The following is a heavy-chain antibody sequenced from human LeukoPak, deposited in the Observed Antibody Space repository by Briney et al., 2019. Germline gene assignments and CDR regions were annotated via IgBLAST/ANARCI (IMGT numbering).Heavy chain of an antibody. CDR2: IYYSGST. J-gene: IGHJ4*02. D-gene: IGHD6-13*01. V-gene: IGHV4-39*01. CDR3: ARHKASSGWYASYYFDY. Sequence: XXSLSLTCAVSVGFISSSRYCWGWIRQPPGKGLEWIGSIYYSGSTYYNPSLKSRVSISVDTSKNQFSLKLSSVTAADTAVYYCARHKASSGWYASYYFDYWGQGTLVTVSS. CDR1: VGFISSSRYC.